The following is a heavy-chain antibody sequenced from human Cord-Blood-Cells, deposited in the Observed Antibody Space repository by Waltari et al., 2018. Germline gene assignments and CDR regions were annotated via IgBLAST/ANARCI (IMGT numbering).Heavy chain of an antibody. CDR1: GGSISSSSYY. J-gene: IGHJ4*02. V-gene: IGHV4-39*01. CDR2: IYYSGST. D-gene: IGHD2-2*01. Sequence: QLQLQESGPGLVKPSETLSLTCTVSGGSISSSSYYWGWIRQPPGKGLEWIGSIYYSGSTYYNPSLKSRVTISVDTSKNQFSLKLSSVTAADTAVYYCARHDYCSSTSCYDYWGQGTLVTVSS. CDR3: ARHDYCSSTSCYDY.